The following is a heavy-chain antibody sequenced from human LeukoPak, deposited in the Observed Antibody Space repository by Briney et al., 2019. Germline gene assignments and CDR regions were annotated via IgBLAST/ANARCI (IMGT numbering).Heavy chain of an antibody. CDR1: GFMFSSNW. V-gene: IGHV3-7*01. CDR3: ARELSQIVWGGLDY. CDR2: IKEDGTET. Sequence: SGGSLRLSCAASGFMFSSNWMSWVRLAPGKGLEWVANIKEDGTETYYVDSVKGRFTISRDNPKNSLYLQMNSLRVEDTAVYYCARELSQIVWGGLDYGGQGTLVSVSS. D-gene: IGHD2-21*01. J-gene: IGHJ4*02.